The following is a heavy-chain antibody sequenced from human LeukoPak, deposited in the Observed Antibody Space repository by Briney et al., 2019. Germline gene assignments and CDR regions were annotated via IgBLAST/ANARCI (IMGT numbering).Heavy chain of an antibody. J-gene: IGHJ4*02. Sequence: GGSLRLSCAASGFTFSSYAMYWVRQAPGKGLEWVAVISYDGSNKYYADSVKGRVTISRDNSKNTLYLQMNSLRVEDTAVYYCARRESIDYWGQGTLVTVSS. CDR3: ARRESIDY. V-gene: IGHV3-30*04. CDR1: GFTFSSYA. D-gene: IGHD5-24*01. CDR2: ISYDGSNK.